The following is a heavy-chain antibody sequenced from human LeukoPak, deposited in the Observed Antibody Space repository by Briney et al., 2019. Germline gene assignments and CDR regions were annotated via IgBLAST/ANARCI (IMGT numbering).Heavy chain of an antibody. CDR1: GGSLRGYY. CDR2: INSIGST. CDR3: ATYFYGEYGSYYFDY. V-gene: IGHV4-59*01. D-gene: IGHD4-17*01. J-gene: IGHJ4*02. Sequence: PSETLSLTCSVSGGSLRGYYWNWIRQPPGNVLEWIAYINSIGSTNYNPTLKSRVTISIDTSKNHFSLTLSSVSAADTAVYYCATYFYGEYGSYYFDYWGQGTLVTVSS.